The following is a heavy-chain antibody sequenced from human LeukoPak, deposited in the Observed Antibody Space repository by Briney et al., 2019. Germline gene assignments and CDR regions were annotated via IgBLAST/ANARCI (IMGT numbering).Heavy chain of an antibody. CDR1: GGSFSGYY. Sequence: SETLSLTCAVYGGSFSGYYWSWIRQPPGKGPEWIGYIYYSGSTNYNPSLKSRVTISVDTSKNQFSLKMNFVTAADTAVYYCARLASSGWSHCDYWGQGTLVTVSS. CDR3: ARLASSGWSHCDY. V-gene: IGHV4-59*08. J-gene: IGHJ4*02. D-gene: IGHD6-19*01. CDR2: IYYSGST.